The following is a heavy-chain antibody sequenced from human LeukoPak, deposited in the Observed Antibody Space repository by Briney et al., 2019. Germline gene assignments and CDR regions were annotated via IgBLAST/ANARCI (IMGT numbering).Heavy chain of an antibody. V-gene: IGHV4-34*01. CDR3: ARVYDFWRGWFYP. D-gene: IGHD3-3*01. Sequence: KPSETLSLTCAVYGGSFSGYYWSWIRQPPGKGLEWIGEINHSGNTNYNPSLKSRVTTSADTSKKQFSLNLSSVTAADTAVYYCARVYDFWRGWFYPWGQGTLVTVSS. J-gene: IGHJ5*02. CDR1: GGSFSGYY. CDR2: INHSGNT.